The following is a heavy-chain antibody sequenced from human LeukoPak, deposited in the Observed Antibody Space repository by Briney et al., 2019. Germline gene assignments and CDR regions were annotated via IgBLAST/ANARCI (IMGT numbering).Heavy chain of an antibody. D-gene: IGHD4-17*01. CDR1: GGSLSGYY. J-gene: IGHJ5*02. CDR2: FNPGGTT. V-gene: IGHV4-34*01. CDR3: ARALSTVISYFAA. Sequence: SETLSLTCAVSGGSLSGYYWTWIRQRPGKGLEWIAEFNPGGTTFYNPSLTGRVTISADTSKSQFSLELSSVTAADTALYYCARALSTVISYFAAWGQGNLVSVSS.